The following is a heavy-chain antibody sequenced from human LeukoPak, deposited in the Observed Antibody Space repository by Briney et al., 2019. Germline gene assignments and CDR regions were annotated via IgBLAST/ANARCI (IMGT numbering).Heavy chain of an antibody. V-gene: IGHV6-1*01. D-gene: IGHD2-21*01. J-gene: IGHJ4*02. CDR3: ARGFPRYFDY. CDR2: TYYRSKWSN. CDR1: GDSVSSSSAT. Sequence: PSQTLSLTCAISGDSVSSSSATWNWIGQSPSRGLEWLGRTYYRSKWSNDYTMSVKSRITITPDTSKNQFSLQLNSVTPEDTAVYYCARGFPRYFDYWGQGTLVTVSS.